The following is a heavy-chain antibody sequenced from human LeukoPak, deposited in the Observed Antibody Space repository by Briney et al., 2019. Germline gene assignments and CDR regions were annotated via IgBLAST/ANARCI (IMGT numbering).Heavy chain of an antibody. Sequence: SETLSLTCTVSGGSISSYYWSWIRQPAGKGLEWIGLIYSSGSTNYSPSLKSRVTMSVDTSKNQFSLKLSSVTAADTAVYYCARVVVFGVVSSDYYYYYMDVWGKGTTVTVSS. V-gene: IGHV4-4*07. J-gene: IGHJ6*03. CDR2: IYSSGST. D-gene: IGHD3-3*01. CDR1: GGSISSYY. CDR3: ARVVVFGVVSSDYYYYYMDV.